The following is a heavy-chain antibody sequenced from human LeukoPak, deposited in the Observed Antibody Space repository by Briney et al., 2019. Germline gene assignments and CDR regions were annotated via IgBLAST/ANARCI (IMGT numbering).Heavy chain of an antibody. D-gene: IGHD6-13*01. J-gene: IGHJ4*02. Sequence: GGSLRLSCAASGFTFSSYSMNWVSQAPGKGLEWVSSISSSSSYIYYADSVKGRFTISRDNAKNSLYLQMNSLRAEDTAVYYCAREGVAADDDYWGQGTLVTVSS. CDR3: AREGVAADDDY. CDR2: ISSSSSYI. V-gene: IGHV3-21*01. CDR1: GFTFSSYS.